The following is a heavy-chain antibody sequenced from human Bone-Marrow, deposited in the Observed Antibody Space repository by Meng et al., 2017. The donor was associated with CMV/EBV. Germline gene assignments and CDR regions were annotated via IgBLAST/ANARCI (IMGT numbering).Heavy chain of an antibody. CDR2: MYYSGST. J-gene: IGHJ4*02. CDR3: ARQWLGVPDY. Sequence: SETLSLTCTVSGGSISSYYWSWIRQPPGKGLEWIGSMYYSGSTHYNPSLKSRVTISVDTSKNQFSLKLSSVTAADTAVYYCARQWLGVPDYWGQGTRVTGSS. CDR1: GGSISSYY. D-gene: IGHD5-12*01. V-gene: IGHV4-59*08.